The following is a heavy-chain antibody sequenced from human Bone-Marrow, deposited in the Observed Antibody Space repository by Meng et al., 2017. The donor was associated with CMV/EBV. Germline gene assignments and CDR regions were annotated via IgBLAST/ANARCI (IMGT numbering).Heavy chain of an antibody. Sequence: GESLKISCAASGFTFSSYWMSWVRQAPGKGLEWVANIKQDGSEKYYVDSVKGRFTISRDNAKNSLYLQMNSLRAEDTAFYYCATGHGDGYNARFDYWGQGALVTFSS. CDR1: GFTFSSYW. V-gene: IGHV3-7*03. CDR2: IKQDGSEK. J-gene: IGHJ4*02. D-gene: IGHD5-24*01. CDR3: ATGHGDGYNARFDY.